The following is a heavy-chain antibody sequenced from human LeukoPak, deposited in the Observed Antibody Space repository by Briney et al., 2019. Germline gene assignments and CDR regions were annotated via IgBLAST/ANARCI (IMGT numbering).Heavy chain of an antibody. CDR3: ATSRWGLYYYYMDV. J-gene: IGHJ6*03. Sequence: PGGSLRLSCAASGFTFSSYAMSWVRQAPGKGLEWVSAISGSGGSTYYADSVKGRFTISRDNSKNTLYLQMNSLRAEDTAVYYCATSRWGLYYYYMDVWGKGTTVTISS. D-gene: IGHD3-16*01. V-gene: IGHV3-23*01. CDR2: ISGSGGST. CDR1: GFTFSSYA.